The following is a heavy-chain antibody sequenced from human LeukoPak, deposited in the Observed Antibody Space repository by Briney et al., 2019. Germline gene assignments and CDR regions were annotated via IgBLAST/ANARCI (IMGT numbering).Heavy chain of an antibody. CDR1: GYTLTELS. CDR3: ATGTPLRYGDYAVANYYYYGMDV. J-gene: IGHJ6*02. Sequence: VASVKVSCKVSGYTLTELSMHWVRQAPGKGLEWMGGFDPEDGETIYAQKFQGRVTMTEDTSTDTAYMELSSLRSEDTAVYYCATGTPLRYGDYAVANYYYYGMDVWGQGTTVTVSS. D-gene: IGHD4-17*01. V-gene: IGHV1-24*01. CDR2: FDPEDGET.